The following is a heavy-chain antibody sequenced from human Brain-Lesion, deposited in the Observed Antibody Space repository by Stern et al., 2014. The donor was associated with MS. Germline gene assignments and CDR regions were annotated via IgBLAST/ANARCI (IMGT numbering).Heavy chain of an antibody. CDR3: ARGERWFDS. V-gene: IGHV3-74*02. Sequence: EVQLEESGGGLVQPGGSLRLSCEASGFTFSNYWMHWVRQAPGQGLVWVSRVNNDGRRTSYADSVKGRFTMSRDNAKNTLYLQMNSLRVEDTAIYYCARGERWFDSWGQGTLVTVSS. J-gene: IGHJ5*01. CDR2: VNNDGRRT. D-gene: IGHD3-10*01. CDR1: GFTFSNYW.